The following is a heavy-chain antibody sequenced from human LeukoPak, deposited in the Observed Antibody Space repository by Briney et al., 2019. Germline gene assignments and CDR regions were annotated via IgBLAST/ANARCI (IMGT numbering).Heavy chain of an antibody. CDR1: GGSIRSSYYY. CDR3: ARLYYDSSGQYYFDY. Sequence: SETLSLTCTVSGGSIRSSYYYWGWIRQPPGKGLEWIGSIYDSGSTYYNPSLKSRVTISVDTSKNQFSLKLSSVIAADAAMYYCARLYYDSSGQYYFDYWGQGTLVTVSS. CDR2: IYDSGST. V-gene: IGHV4-39*07. D-gene: IGHD3-22*01. J-gene: IGHJ4*02.